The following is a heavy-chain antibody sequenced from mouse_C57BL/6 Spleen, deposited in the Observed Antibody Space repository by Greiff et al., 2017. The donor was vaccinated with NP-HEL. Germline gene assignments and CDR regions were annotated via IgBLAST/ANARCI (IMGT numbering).Heavy chain of an antibody. CDR1: GYSITSGYY. J-gene: IGHJ4*01. CDR3: AREAYYSNYDAMDY. CDR2: ISYDGSN. V-gene: IGHV3-6*01. D-gene: IGHD2-5*01. Sequence: ESGPGLVKPSQSLSLTCSVTGYSITSGYYWNWIRQFPGNKLEWMGYISYDGSNHYNPSLKNRISITRDTSKNQFFLKLNSVTTEDTATYYCAREAYYSNYDAMDYWGQGTSVTVSS.